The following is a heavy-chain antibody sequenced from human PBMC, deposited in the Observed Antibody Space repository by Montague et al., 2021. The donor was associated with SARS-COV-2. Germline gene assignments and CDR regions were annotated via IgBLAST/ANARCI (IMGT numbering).Heavy chain of an antibody. V-gene: IGHV4-39*07. CDR2: IYNSDNS. D-gene: IGHD4-17*01. J-gene: IGHJ5*02. CDR1: GGSISTTYYY. CDR3: ARAWRYGDYSGVRLAP. Sequence: SETLSLTCTVSGGSISTTYYYWARIRPPPGKGLEWVGSIYNSDNSYSNPSLQSPLTMSVATSKNQFSLKLRSVTAADAAAYHCARAWRYGDYSGVRLAPWGQGTLVTVSS.